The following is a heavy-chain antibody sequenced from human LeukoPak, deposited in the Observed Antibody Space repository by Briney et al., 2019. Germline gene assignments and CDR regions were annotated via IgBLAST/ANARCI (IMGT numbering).Heavy chain of an antibody. J-gene: IGHJ4*02. CDR3: AGDLRNQFDY. Sequence: PSETLSLTCTVSGVSIRSSTYYWGWLRQPPGKGLEWIASIYAGGSTYYNPSLESRVTISADTSKNQFSLKWSSVTAADTAVYYCAGDLRNQFDYWGQGTLVTVSS. CDR2: IYAGGST. CDR1: GVSIRSSTYY. D-gene: IGHD1-14*01. V-gene: IGHV4-39*02.